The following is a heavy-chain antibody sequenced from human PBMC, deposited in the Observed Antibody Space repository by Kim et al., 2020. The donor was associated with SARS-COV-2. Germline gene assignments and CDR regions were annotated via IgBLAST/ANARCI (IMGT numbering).Heavy chain of an antibody. CDR1: GFTFSSYA. Sequence: GGSLRLSCAASGFTFSSYAMSWVRQAPGKGLEWVSSISGSGCSTYYADSVKGRFTISRDNSKNTLYLQMNSLRAEDTAVYYCAKDGGIAVAPLSGDYWGQGTLVTVSS. D-gene: IGHD6-19*01. V-gene: IGHV3-23*01. J-gene: IGHJ4*02. CDR3: AKDGGIAVAPLSGDY. CDR2: ISGSGCST.